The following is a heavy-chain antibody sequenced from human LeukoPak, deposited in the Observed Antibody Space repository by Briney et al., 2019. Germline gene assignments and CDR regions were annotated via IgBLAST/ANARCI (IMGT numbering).Heavy chain of an antibody. CDR2: ISGSGGST. D-gene: IGHD2/OR15-2a*01. Sequence: PLGGSLRLSCAASGFTFSSYAMSWVRQAPGKGLEWVSAISGSGGSTYYADSVKGRFTISRDNSKNTLYLQMNSLRAEDTAVYYCAKDLLTMPYGMDVWGQGTTVTVSS. CDR1: GFTFSSYA. CDR3: AKDLLTMPYGMDV. J-gene: IGHJ6*02. V-gene: IGHV3-23*01.